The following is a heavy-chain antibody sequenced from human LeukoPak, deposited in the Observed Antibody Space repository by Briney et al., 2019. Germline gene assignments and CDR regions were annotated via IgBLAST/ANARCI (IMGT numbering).Heavy chain of an antibody. CDR3: ARDRGVVATITHYYYGMDV. CDR2: IIPIPGIA. J-gene: IGHJ6*02. V-gene: IGHV1-69*04. CDR1: GGTFSSYA. D-gene: IGHD5-12*01. Sequence: SVTVSCKASGGTFSSYAISWVRQAPGQGLEWMGRIIPIPGIANYAQKFQGRVTITADKSTSTAYMELSSLRSEDTAVYYCARDRGVVATITHYYYGMDVWGQGTTVTVSS.